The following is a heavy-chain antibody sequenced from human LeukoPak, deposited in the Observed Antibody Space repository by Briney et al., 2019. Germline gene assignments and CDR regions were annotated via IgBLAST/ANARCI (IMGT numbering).Heavy chain of an antibody. CDR3: CNGGYYTPPDY. Sequence: GGSLRLSCAASGFTFDDYAMHWVRQAPGKGLEWVSGISWNSGSIGYADSVKGRFTISRDNAKNSLYLQMNSLRAEDTALYYCCNGGYYTPPDYWGQGTLVTVSS. V-gene: IGHV3-9*01. J-gene: IGHJ4*02. D-gene: IGHD3-3*01. CDR1: GFTFDDYA. CDR2: ISWNSGSI.